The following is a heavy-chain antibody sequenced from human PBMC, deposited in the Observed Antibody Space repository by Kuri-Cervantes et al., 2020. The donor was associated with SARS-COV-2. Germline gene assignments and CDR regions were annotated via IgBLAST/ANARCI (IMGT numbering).Heavy chain of an antibody. CDR3: ARGYGDYRGAFDY. Sequence: GSLRLSCTVSGGSISSSSYYWGWIRQPPGKGLEWIGSIYYSGSTYYNPSLKSRVTISVDTSKNQFSLRLSSVTAADTAVYYCARGYGDYRGAFDYWGLGTLVTVSS. D-gene: IGHD4-17*01. CDR2: IYYSGST. CDR1: GGSISSSSYY. J-gene: IGHJ4*02. V-gene: IGHV4-39*07.